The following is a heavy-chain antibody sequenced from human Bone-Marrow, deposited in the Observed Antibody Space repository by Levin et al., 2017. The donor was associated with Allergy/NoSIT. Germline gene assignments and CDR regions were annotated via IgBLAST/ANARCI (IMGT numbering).Heavy chain of an antibody. V-gene: IGHV3-13*01. CDR2: IGIAGDT. Sequence: GGSLRLSCAASGFTFSEYDFHWVRQAPGKGLEWVSAIGIAGDTHYGGSVKGRFTVSRENGKNSLYHQMNSLRAGDTAVYYCARDRYGMDVWGRGTTVIVSS. J-gene: IGHJ6*02. CDR1: GFTFSEYD. CDR3: ARDRYGMDV.